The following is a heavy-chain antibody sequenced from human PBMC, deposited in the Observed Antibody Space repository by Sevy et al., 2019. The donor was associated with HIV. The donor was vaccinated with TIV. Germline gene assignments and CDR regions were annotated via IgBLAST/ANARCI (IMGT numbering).Heavy chain of an antibody. CDR3: ARGLGYYGSGSDGMDV. D-gene: IGHD3-10*01. J-gene: IGHJ6*02. Sequence: SETLSLTCAVYSGSFSGYYWSWIRQPPGKGLEWIGEINHSGSTNYNPSLKSRVTISVDTSKNQFSLKLSSVTAADTAVYYCARGLGYYGSGSDGMDVWGQGSTVTVSS. V-gene: IGHV4-34*01. CDR1: SGSFSGYY. CDR2: INHSGST.